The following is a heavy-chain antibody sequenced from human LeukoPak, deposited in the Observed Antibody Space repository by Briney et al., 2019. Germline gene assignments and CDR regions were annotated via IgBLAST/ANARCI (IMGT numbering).Heavy chain of an antibody. J-gene: IGHJ4*02. CDR1: GFTFSHYG. Sequence: GGSLRLSCAASGFTFSHYGMNWVRQAPGKGLEWVSGLTANSRSAYYADSVKGRFTISRDNSENMVYLQMNSLRAEDTAMYYCARDEGWIQLFFRGQGTLVTVSS. CDR3: ARDEGWIQLFF. V-gene: IGHV3-23*01. CDR2: LTANSRSA. D-gene: IGHD5-18*01.